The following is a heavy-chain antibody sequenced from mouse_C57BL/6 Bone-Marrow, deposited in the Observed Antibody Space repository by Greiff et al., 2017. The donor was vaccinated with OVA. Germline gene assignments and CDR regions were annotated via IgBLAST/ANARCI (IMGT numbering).Heavy chain of an antibody. CDR1: GFTFSSYG. J-gene: IGHJ2*01. D-gene: IGHD1-1*01. Sequence: EVQLQESGGDLVKPGGSLKLSCAASGFTFSSYGMSWVRQTPDKRLEWVATISSGGSYTYYPDSVKGRFTISRDNAKNTLYVQMSSLKSEDTAMYYCARHGTTVVATDYFDYWGQGTTLTVSS. V-gene: IGHV5-6*01. CDR3: ARHGTTVVATDYFDY. CDR2: ISSGGSYT.